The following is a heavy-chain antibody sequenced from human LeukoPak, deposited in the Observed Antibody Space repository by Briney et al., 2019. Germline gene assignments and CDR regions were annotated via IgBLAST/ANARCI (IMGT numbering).Heavy chain of an antibody. J-gene: IGHJ4*02. V-gene: IGHV1-46*01. CDR2: INPSGGST. Sequence: ASVKVSCKASGGTFSSYAISWVRQAPGQGLEWMGIINPSGGSTSYAQKFQGRVTMTRDTSTSTVYMELSSLRSEDTAVYYCARGAVAGNGEVIFDYWGQGTLVTVSS. CDR3: ARGAVAGNGEVIFDY. CDR1: GGTFSSYA. D-gene: IGHD6-19*01.